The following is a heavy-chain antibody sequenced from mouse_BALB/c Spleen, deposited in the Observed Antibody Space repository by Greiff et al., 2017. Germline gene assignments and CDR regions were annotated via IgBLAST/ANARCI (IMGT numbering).Heavy chain of an antibody. Sequence: VQLQQSGPRLVQPSQTLSLTCSVTGDSITSVYWNWLRHFPGNKLEYMGYISYSGSTYYNPSLKSRISITRDTSKNQYYLQLNSVTTEDTATYYCAPGEGFDYWGQGTTLTVSS. CDR2: ISYSGST. V-gene: IGHV3-8*02. CDR1: GDSITSVY. CDR3: APGEGFDY. J-gene: IGHJ2*01.